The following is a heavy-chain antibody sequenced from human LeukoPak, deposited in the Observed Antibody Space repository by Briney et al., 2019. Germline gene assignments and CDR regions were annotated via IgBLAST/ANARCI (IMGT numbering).Heavy chain of an antibody. V-gene: IGHV3-23*01. J-gene: IGHJ4*02. CDR1: GFTFSKYA. D-gene: IGHD2-2*01. CDR3: ARDLVVTSGY. CDR2: VNDGGTGT. Sequence: GGSLRLSCAASGFTFSKYAMGWVRQAPGKGLEWVSTVNDGGTGTYYADSVKGRFTISRDNSKNTLYLQMNGLRAEDTAVYYCARDLVVTSGYWGQGTLVTVSS.